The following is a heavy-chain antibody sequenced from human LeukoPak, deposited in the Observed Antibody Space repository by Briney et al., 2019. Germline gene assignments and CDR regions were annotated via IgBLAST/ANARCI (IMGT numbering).Heavy chain of an antibody. CDR2: IYSGGST. J-gene: IGHJ3*02. V-gene: IGHV3-53*01. CDR1: RFTVSSNY. D-gene: IGHD3-3*01. CDR3: ARDLFGVVTSDDAFDI. Sequence: GGSLRLSCAASRFTVSSNYMGWVRQAPGKGLEWVSVIYSGGSTYYADSVKGRFTISRDNSKNTLYLQMNSLRAEDTAVYYCARDLFGVVTSDDAFDIWGQGTMVTVSS.